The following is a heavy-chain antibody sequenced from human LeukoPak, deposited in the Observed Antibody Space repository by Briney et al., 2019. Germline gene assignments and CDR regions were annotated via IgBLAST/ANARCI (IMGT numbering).Heavy chain of an antibody. CDR3: ASSGGSYYEGVRLDY. V-gene: IGHV3-23*01. D-gene: IGHD1-26*01. Sequence: GGSLRLSCAASGFTFSSYAMSWVRQAPGKGLEWVSAISGSGGSTYCADSVKGRFTISRDNSKNTLYLQMNSLRAEDTAVYYCASSGGSYYEGVRLDYWGQGSLVTVSS. CDR1: GFTFSSYA. CDR2: ISGSGGST. J-gene: IGHJ4*02.